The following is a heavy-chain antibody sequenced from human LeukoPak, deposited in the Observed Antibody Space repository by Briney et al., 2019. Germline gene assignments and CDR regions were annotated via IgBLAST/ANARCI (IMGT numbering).Heavy chain of an antibody. CDR3: ARGYEDQLLILDY. J-gene: IGHJ4*02. D-gene: IGHD2-2*01. Sequence: SVKVSCKASGGTFSSYAISWVRLAPGQGLEWMGGIIPIFGTANYAQKFQGRVTITTDESTSTAYMELSSLRSEDTAVYYCARGYEDQLLILDYWGQGTLVTVSS. V-gene: IGHV1-69*05. CDR2: IIPIFGTA. CDR1: GGTFSSYA.